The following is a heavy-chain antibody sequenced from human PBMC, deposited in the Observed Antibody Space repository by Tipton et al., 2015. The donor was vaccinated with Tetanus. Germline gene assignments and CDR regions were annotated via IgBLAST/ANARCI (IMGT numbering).Heavy chain of an antibody. V-gene: IGHV3-53*01. Sequence: QLVQSGGGLIQPGGSLRLSCAASGVTVSGNYMSWVRQAPGKGLEWVSVIYTGGSADYTDSVKGRFTISRDNSNNSLSLQMNSPRIDDAAVYYCAFRTNWRFSRGFDCWGQGILVTVSS. J-gene: IGHJ4*02. CDR3: AFRTNWRFSRGFDC. CDR1: GVTVSGNY. CDR2: IYTGGSA. D-gene: IGHD1-20*01.